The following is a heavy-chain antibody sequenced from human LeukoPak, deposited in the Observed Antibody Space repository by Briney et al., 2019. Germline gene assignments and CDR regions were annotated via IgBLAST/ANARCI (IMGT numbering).Heavy chain of an antibody. CDR2: ISDSGGNT. V-gene: IGHV3-23*01. CDR3: AKPIYYDSSGYSVDY. Sequence: GGSLRLSCAASGFTFNSYPMSWVRQAPWERLQWVSGISDSGGNTYYADSVRGRFTISRDNSKNTLYLQMNSLRAEDTAVYYCAKPIYYDSSGYSVDYWGQGTLVTVSS. CDR1: GFTFNSYP. D-gene: IGHD3-22*01. J-gene: IGHJ4*02.